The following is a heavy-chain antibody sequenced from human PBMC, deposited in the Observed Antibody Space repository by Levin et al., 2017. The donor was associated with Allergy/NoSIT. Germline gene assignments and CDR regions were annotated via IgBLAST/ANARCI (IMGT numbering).Heavy chain of an antibody. J-gene: IGHJ4*02. V-gene: IGHV3-23*01. D-gene: IGHD3-3*01. CDR2: ISGSGDTT. CDR1: GLTFSQYA. CDR3: ANEDWIFLDY. Sequence: GESLKISCAASGLTFSQYAMTWVRQAPGKGLEWVSVISGSGDTTYYADSVKGRFTISRDKSRNTLYLQMNSLRAEDTAVYYCANEDWIFLDYWGQGTLVTVSS.